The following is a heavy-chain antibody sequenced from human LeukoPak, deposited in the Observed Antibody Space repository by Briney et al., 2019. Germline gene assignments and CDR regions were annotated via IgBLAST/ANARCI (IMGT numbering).Heavy chain of an antibody. Sequence: SVKVSCKASGGTFSSYTISWVRQAPGQGLEWVGRIIPILGIANYAQKFQGRVTITAATSKSTAYMELSSLRSEDTAVYYWARGGSGSYYVSDAFDIWGQGTMVTVSS. V-gene: IGHV1-69*02. J-gene: IGHJ3*02. D-gene: IGHD1-26*01. CDR3: ARGGSGSYYVSDAFDI. CDR2: IIPILGIA. CDR1: GGTFSSYT.